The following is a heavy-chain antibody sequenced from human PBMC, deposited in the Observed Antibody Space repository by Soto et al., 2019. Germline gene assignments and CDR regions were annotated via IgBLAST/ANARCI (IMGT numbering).Heavy chain of an antibody. D-gene: IGHD3-22*01. CDR2: SRAYTGNT. CDR3: ARALYDSGGTRFDAFGI. J-gene: IGHJ3*02. V-gene: IGHV1-18*01. CDR1: GYIFTSYG. Sequence: VQLVQSGAEVKKPGASVKVSCKASGYIFTSYGTIWVRQPPGQGLEWMGWSRAYTGNTHYAQKLQGRVTMTTDTSTSTAYMELRGLRSDATAVYYCARALYDSGGTRFDAFGIWGQGTMVTVSS.